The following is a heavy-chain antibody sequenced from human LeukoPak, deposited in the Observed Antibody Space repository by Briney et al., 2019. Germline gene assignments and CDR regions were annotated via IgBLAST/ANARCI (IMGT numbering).Heavy chain of an antibody. CDR2: ITSSSSYI. CDR1: GFTFSNYN. V-gene: IGHV3-21*01. Sequence: PGGSLRLSCAASGFTFSNYNMNWVRQAPGKGLEWVSSITSSSSYISYADSLKGRFTISRDNAKNSLYLQMNSLRAEDTAVYYCARDPGGYSYVDYWAREPWSPSPQ. J-gene: IGHJ4*02. CDR3: ARDPGGYSYVDY. D-gene: IGHD5-18*01.